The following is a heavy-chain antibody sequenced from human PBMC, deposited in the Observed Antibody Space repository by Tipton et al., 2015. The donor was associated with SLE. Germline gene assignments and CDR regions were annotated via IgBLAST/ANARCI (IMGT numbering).Heavy chain of an antibody. CDR3: ASSKRPYSSSFDY. CDR2: INHSGST. J-gene: IGHJ4*02. CDR1: GGSFSGYY. V-gene: IGHV4-34*01. Sequence: TLSLTCAVYGGSFSGYYWSWIRQPPGKGLEWIGEINHSGSTNYNPSLKSRVTISVDTSKNQFSLKLSSVTAADTAVYYCASSKRPYSSSFDYWGQGTLVTVSS. D-gene: IGHD6-6*01.